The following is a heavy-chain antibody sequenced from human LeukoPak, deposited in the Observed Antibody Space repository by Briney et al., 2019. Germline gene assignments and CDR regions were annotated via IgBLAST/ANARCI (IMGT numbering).Heavy chain of an antibody. Sequence: SETLSLTCTVSGGSISSSSYYWGWIRQPPGKGLEWIGSIYYSGSTYYNPSLKSRVTISVDTSKNQFSLKLSSVTAADTAVYYCARDFLGSAFDIWGQGTIVTVSS. D-gene: IGHD2/OR15-2a*01. CDR1: GGSISSSSYY. CDR2: IYYSGST. J-gene: IGHJ3*02. CDR3: ARDFLGSAFDI. V-gene: IGHV4-39*07.